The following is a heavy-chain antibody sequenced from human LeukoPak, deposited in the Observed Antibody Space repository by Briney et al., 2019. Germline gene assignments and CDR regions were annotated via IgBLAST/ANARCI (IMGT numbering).Heavy chain of an antibody. CDR1: GFTFSSYW. J-gene: IGHJ4*02. CDR3: AREGYDSSGYCDY. Sequence: PGGSLRLSCAASGFTFSSYWMSWVRQAPGKGLEWVANIKQDGSEKYYVDSVKGRFTISRDNAKNSLYLQMNSLRAEDTAEYYCAREGYDSSGYCDYWGQGTLVTVSS. V-gene: IGHV3-7*03. D-gene: IGHD3-22*01. CDR2: IKQDGSEK.